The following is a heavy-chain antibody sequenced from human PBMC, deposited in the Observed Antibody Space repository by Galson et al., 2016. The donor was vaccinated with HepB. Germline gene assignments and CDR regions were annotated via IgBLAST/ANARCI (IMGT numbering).Heavy chain of an antibody. CDR1: GFNFRACG. CDR2: IWYDGNKT. D-gene: IGHD3-10*01. V-gene: IGHV3-33*06. Sequence: SLRLSCAASGFNFRACGMHWLRQAPGRGLEWVALIWYDGNKTYYADSVKGRFTISRDNSKNILYLQMNSLRAEDTAIYYCAKERGFYASRSFASCDFWGQGTLVTVSS. CDR3: AKERGFYASRSFASCDF. J-gene: IGHJ4*02.